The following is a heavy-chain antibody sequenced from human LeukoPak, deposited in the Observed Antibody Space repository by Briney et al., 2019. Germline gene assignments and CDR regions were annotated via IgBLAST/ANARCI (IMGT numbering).Heavy chain of an antibody. CDR2: ISGSGGST. CDR1: GFTFSSYG. Sequence: GGTLRLSCAASGFTFSSYGMSWVRQAPGKGLEWVSAISGSGGSTYYADSVKGRFTISRDNSKNTLYLQMNRLRAEDTAVYYCAKASSVYYYYYVDVWGKGTTVTISS. V-gene: IGHV3-23*01. CDR3: AKASSVYYYYYVDV. D-gene: IGHD6-25*01. J-gene: IGHJ6*03.